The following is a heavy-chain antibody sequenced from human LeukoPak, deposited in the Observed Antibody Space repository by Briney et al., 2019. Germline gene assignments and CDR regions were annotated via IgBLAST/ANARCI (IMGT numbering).Heavy chain of an antibody. CDR2: INHSGST. CDR1: GGSFSGCY. CDR3: ARDSVAGTPH. J-gene: IGHJ4*02. V-gene: IGHV4-34*01. D-gene: IGHD6-19*01. Sequence: PSETLSLTCAVYGGSFSGCYWSWIRQPPGKGLEWIGEINHSGSTNYNPSLKSRVTISVDTSKNQFSLKLSSVTAADTAVYYCARDSVAGTPHWGQGTLVTVSS.